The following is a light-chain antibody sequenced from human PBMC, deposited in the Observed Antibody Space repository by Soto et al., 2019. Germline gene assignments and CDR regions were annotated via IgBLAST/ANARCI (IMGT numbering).Light chain of an antibody. CDR3: TSYAGGNNV. Sequence: QSALTQPPSASGSPGQSVTISCTGTSSDVGGYNYVSWYQQYPGKVPKLMIYEVNKRPSGAPDRFSGSKSGNMASLTVSGLQAEDEADYYCTSYAGGNNVFGTGTKLTVL. J-gene: IGLJ1*01. V-gene: IGLV2-8*01. CDR2: EVN. CDR1: SSDVGGYNY.